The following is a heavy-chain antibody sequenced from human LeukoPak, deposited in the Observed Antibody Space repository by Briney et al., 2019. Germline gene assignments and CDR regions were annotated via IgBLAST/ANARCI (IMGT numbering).Heavy chain of an antibody. CDR3: AKLGYSYDYDGESYFDY. CDR1: GFTFSSYA. Sequence: GGSLRLSCAASGFTFSSYAMSWVRQAPGKGLEWVSAISGSGGSTYYADSMKGRFTISRDNSKNTLYLQMNSLRAEDTAVYYCAKLGYSYDYDGESYFDYWGQGTLVTVSS. D-gene: IGHD5-18*01. J-gene: IGHJ4*02. V-gene: IGHV3-23*01. CDR2: ISGSGGST.